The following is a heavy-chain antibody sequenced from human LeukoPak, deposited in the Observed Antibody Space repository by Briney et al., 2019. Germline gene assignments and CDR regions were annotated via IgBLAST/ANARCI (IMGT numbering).Heavy chain of an antibody. CDR2: IYYSGST. CDR1: GGYLRSRRYY. CDR3: ARFRGAIDY. V-gene: IGHV4-39*01. Sequence: SETLSLTCTVSGGYLRSRRYYWGSVRHRPGTGLEWIGSIYYSGSTYYNPSLKRRVTISVDTSKNQFSLKLSSVTAADTAVYYCARFRGAIDYWGQGTLVTVSS. D-gene: IGHD3-10*01. J-gene: IGHJ4*02.